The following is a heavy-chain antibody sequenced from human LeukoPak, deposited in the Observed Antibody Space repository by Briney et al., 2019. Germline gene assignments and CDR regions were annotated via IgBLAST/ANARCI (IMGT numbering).Heavy chain of an antibody. CDR2: INSDGPST. CDR3: ARGGLTGTTIPYFVF. CDR1: GFTFSSDW. Sequence: GGSLRLSCAASGFTFSSDWMHWVRQAPGKELVWVSRINSDGPSTSYADAVKGRFTISRDNAKTTLYLQMNSLRAEDTAVYYCARGGLTGTTIPYFVFWGQGTLVTVSS. V-gene: IGHV3-74*01. J-gene: IGHJ4*02. D-gene: IGHD1-7*01.